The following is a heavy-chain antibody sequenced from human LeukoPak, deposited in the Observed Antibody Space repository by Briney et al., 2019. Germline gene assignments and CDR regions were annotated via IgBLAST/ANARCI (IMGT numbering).Heavy chain of an antibody. CDR3: ARQVYYYDRSGYYYVDFFDF. Sequence: SETLSLTCSVSGGSISSNSHYWGWIRQPPGKGLEWIGSIYYSGSTYYNSSLKSRVAISVDTSKNQFSLKLTSATAADTAVYYCARQVYYYDRSGYYYVDFFDFWGQGTLVTVSS. V-gene: IGHV4-39*01. CDR1: GGSISSNSHY. D-gene: IGHD3-22*01. J-gene: IGHJ4*02. CDR2: IYYSGST.